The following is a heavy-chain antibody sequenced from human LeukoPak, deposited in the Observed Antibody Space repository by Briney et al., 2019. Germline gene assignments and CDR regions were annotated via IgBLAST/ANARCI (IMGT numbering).Heavy chain of an antibody. D-gene: IGHD3-3*01. CDR3: ARGAPVAIFGPGYDQYFEY. J-gene: IGHJ4*02. CDR1: VYTLDNYD. Sequence: GLLKLSSKPSVYTLDNYDINGVRRATGQGLEGRGWMDPDRGNTGYEQKFQGRVIMTTNTSLNAAYMELRGLRSEDTAIYYCARGAPVAIFGPGYDQYFEYWGQGTVVAVSS. V-gene: IGHV1-8*01. CDR2: MDPDRGNT.